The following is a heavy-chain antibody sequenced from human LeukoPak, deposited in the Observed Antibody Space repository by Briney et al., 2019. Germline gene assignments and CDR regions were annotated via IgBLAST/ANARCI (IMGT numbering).Heavy chain of an antibody. D-gene: IGHD3-16*01. CDR3: ARPLRLGELYAFDI. Sequence: ETLSLTCTASGGSISSSSYYWGWIRQPPGKGLEWIGSIYYSGSTYYNPSLKSRVTISVDTSKNQFSLKLSSVTAADTAVYYCARPLRLGELYAFDIWGQGTMVTVSS. CDR2: IYYSGST. J-gene: IGHJ3*02. V-gene: IGHV4-39*01. CDR1: GGSISSSSYY.